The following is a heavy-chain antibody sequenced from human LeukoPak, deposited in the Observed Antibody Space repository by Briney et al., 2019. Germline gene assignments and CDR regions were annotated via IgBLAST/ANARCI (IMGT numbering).Heavy chain of an antibody. Sequence: SETLSLTCAVYGGSFSGYYWSWIRQPPGKGLEWIGEINHSGSTNYNPSLKSRVTISVDTSKNQFSLKLSSVTAADTAVYYCARGRISVVVTTARWFRYFDLWGRGTLVTVSS. D-gene: IGHD2-21*02. CDR1: GGSFSGYY. V-gene: IGHV4-34*01. CDR2: INHSGST. CDR3: ARGRISVVVTTARWFRYFDL. J-gene: IGHJ2*01.